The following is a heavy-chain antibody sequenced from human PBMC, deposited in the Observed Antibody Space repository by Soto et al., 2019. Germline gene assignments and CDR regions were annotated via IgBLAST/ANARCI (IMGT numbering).Heavy chain of an antibody. Sequence: PGGSQRLCCASSGFTLSIYVVAWVRQDTGKGLEWVSTISGNDTRTYHAASVKGRFTISRDNSKNTLYLQMNSLRAEDTAVYYCAKSYSVFGVAEYNWFDPWGQGTLVTVSS. CDR2: ISGNDTRT. CDR1: GFTLSIYV. D-gene: IGHD3-3*01. J-gene: IGHJ5*02. CDR3: AKSYSVFGVAEYNWFDP. V-gene: IGHV3-23*01.